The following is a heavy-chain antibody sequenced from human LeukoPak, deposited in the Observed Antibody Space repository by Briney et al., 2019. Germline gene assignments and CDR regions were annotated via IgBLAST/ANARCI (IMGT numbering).Heavy chain of an antibody. CDR1: GGSFSSYD. J-gene: IGHJ6*02. Sequence: AASVKVSCKASGGSFSSYDISWVRQAPGQGLEWMGGIIPMFEVANYAQKFQGRVTVTADEATSTAYMEVTSQRPDNTAVYYCARSGSGYETAHYKRHGMDVWGQGTTVTVSS. CDR2: IIPMFEVA. D-gene: IGHD5-12*01. V-gene: IGHV1-69*13. CDR3: ARSGSGYETAHYKRHGMDV.